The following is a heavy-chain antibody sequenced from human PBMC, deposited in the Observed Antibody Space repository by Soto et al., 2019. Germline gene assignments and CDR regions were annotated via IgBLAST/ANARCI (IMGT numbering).Heavy chain of an antibody. Sequence: PSETLSLTCTVSGGSVSDGRYYWSWIRQPPGKGLDWIGYIFYTGNTDYNPSLKSRVTISVDTSKNQFSLKLNSMTAADTAVYYCARHNYGSGSTYFDDWGQGTLVTVSS. V-gene: IGHV4-61*01. J-gene: IGHJ4*02. CDR3: ARHNYGSGSTYFDD. CDR1: GGSVSDGRYY. D-gene: IGHD3-10*01. CDR2: IFYTGNT.